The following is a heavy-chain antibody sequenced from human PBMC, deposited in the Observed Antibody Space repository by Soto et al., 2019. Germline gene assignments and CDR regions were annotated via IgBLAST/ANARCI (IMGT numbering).Heavy chain of an antibody. CDR3: AREFPPPLPYYYDSSGYYPRGFDP. Sequence: QVQLVQSGAEVKKPGSSVKVSCKASGGTFSSYAISWVRQAPGQGLEWMGGIIPIFGTANYAQKFQGRVTITADKSTSTAYMELSSLRSEDTAVYYCAREFPPPLPYYYDSSGYYPRGFDPWGQGTLVTVSS. D-gene: IGHD3-22*01. J-gene: IGHJ5*02. V-gene: IGHV1-69*06. CDR2: IIPIFGTA. CDR1: GGTFSSYA.